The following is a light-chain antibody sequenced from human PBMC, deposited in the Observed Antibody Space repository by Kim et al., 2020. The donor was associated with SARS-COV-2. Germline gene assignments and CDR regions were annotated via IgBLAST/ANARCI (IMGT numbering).Light chain of an antibody. CDR1: QSVSSSY. Sequence: PGERATLSCRASQSVSSSYLAWYQQKPGQAPRLLIYGASSRATGIPDRFSGSGSGTDFTLTISRLEPEDFAVYYCQQYGSSPQDTFGQGTRLEIK. CDR3: QQYGSSPQDT. CDR2: GAS. V-gene: IGKV3-20*01. J-gene: IGKJ5*01.